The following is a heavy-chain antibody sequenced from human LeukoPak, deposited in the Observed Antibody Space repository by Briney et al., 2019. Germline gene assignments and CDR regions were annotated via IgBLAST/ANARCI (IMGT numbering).Heavy chain of an antibody. Sequence: SETLSLTCTVSSGSIFSSNWWSWVRQPPGKGLEWIGQIFHSGSTSYSPSLKSRVTISMDKSKNQFSLRLTSVTAADTVVYYCARSPTKRVPEDYWGQGTLVTVSS. CDR3: ARSPTKRVPEDY. CDR1: SGSIFSSNW. V-gene: IGHV4-4*02. D-gene: IGHD2-2*01. CDR2: IFHSGST. J-gene: IGHJ4*02.